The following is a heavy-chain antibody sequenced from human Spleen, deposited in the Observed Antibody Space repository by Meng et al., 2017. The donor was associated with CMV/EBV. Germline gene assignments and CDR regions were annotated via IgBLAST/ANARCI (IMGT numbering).Heavy chain of an antibody. CDR1: GFTFISYS. Sequence: GESLKISCAASGFTFISYSMNWVRQAPGKGLEWVSPISTSSTYTNYADSVKGRFTISRDNAKNSLYLQMDSLRVEDTAVYYCARDLNGGHDIDYWGQGTLVTVSS. D-gene: IGHD2-8*01. V-gene: IGHV3-21*01. CDR3: ARDLNGGHDIDY. CDR2: ISTSSTYT. J-gene: IGHJ4*02.